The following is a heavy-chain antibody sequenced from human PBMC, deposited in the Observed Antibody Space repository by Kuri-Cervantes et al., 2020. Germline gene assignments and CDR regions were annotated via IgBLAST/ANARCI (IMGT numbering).Heavy chain of an antibody. J-gene: IGHJ4*02. V-gene: IGHV2-5*02. CDR2: IYWDDDK. Sequence: SGPTLVKPTQTLTLTCTFSGFSLSTSGVGVGWIRQPPGKALEWLALIYWDDDKRYSPSLKSRLTITKDTSKNQVVLTMTNMDPVDTATYYCAHPSRTDYYGSGTRPWYFDYWGQGTLVTVSS. D-gene: IGHD3-10*01. CDR1: GFSLSTSGVG. CDR3: AHPSRTDYYGSGTRPWYFDY.